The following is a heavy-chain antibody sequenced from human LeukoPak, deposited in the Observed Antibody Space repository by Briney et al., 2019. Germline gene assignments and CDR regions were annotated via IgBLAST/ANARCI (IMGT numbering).Heavy chain of an antibody. V-gene: IGHV3-21*01. CDR3: ARVAVAGTAEFDY. D-gene: IGHD6-19*01. CDR2: ISSSSSYI. CDR1: GFAFSTYA. Sequence: GGSLRLSYAASGFAFSTYAMHWVRQAPGKGLEWVSSISSSSSYIYYADSVKGRFTISRDNAKNSLYLQMNSLRAEDTAVYYCARVAVAGTAEFDYWGQGTLVTVSS. J-gene: IGHJ4*02.